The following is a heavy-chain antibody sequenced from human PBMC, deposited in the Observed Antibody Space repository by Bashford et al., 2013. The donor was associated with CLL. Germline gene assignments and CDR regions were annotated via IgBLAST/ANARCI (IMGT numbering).Heavy chain of an antibody. CDR3: TKDGRLLSL. J-gene: IGHJ4*02. Sequence: SETLSLTCAVSGGSISSGGYSWSWIRQPPGKGLEWIGYIYHSGSTYYNPSLKSRVTISVDRSKNQFSLKLSSVTAADTAVYYCTKDGRLLSLWGPGILVTVSS. CDR2: IYHSGST. CDR1: GGSISSGGYS. D-gene: IGHD2-15*01. V-gene: IGHV4-30-2*01.